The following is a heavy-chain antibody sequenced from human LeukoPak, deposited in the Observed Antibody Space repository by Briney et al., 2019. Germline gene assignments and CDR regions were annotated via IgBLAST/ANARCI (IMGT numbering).Heavy chain of an antibody. V-gene: IGHV1-18*01. D-gene: IGHD3-22*01. CDR2: ISAYNGNT. J-gene: IGHJ4*02. CDR1: GYTFTSYG. Sequence: GASAKVSCKASGYTFTSYGISWVRQAPGQGLEWMGWISAYNGNTNYAQKLQGRVTMTTDTSTSTAYMELRSLRSDDTAVYYCARVETTYYYDSSGTYYFDYWGQGTLVTVSS. CDR3: ARVETTYYYDSSGTYYFDY.